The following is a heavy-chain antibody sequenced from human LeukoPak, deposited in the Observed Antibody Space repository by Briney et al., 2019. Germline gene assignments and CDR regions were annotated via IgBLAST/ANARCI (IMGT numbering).Heavy chain of an antibody. CDR3: AKNHYDSSGYEYYFDY. Sequence: GGSLRLSCAASGFTFSSHAMSWVRQAPGKGLEWVSAISGSGGSTYYADSVKGRFTISRDNSKNTLYLQMNSLRAEDTAVYYCAKNHYDSSGYEYYFDYWGQGTLVTVSS. V-gene: IGHV3-23*01. J-gene: IGHJ4*02. CDR2: ISGSGGST. D-gene: IGHD3-22*01. CDR1: GFTFSSHA.